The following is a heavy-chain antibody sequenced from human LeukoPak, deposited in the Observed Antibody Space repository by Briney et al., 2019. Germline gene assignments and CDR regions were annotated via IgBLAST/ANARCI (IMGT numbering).Heavy chain of an antibody. CDR1: GFIFDDYA. J-gene: IGHJ5*02. V-gene: IGHV3-9*01. CDR3: ARERFLEFDP. Sequence: PGGSLRLSCAASGFIFDDYAMHWVRQAPGKGLGWVSGISWNSGSIGYADSVKGRFTISRDNAKNSLYLQMNSLRAEDTALYYCARERFLEFDPWGQGTLVTVSS. D-gene: IGHD3-3*01. CDR2: ISWNSGSI.